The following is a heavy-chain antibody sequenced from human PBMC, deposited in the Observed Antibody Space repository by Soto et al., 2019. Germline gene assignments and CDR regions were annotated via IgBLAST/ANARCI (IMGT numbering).Heavy chain of an antibody. CDR2: IFPSDSDT. CDR1: GYRFTSYW. D-gene: IGHD3-22*01. CDR3: ARKDKSGYFNWFDP. J-gene: IGHJ5*02. V-gene: IGHV5-51*01. Sequence: GESLKISCRTSGYRFTSYWIAWVRQMPGKGLEWMGIIFPSDSDTRYSPSFQGQVTISPDRSTSTVFLQWAILKASDTAVYFCARKDKSGYFNWFDPWGQGTLVTVSS.